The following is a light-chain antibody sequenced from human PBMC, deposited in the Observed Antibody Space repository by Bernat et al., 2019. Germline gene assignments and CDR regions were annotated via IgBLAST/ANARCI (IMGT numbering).Light chain of an antibody. CDR3: SSYAVSYTWV. J-gene: IGLJ3*02. CDR1: SSDVGGYNS. Sequence: QSALTQPPSASGSPGQSVTISCTGSSSDVGGYNSVSWYQQHPGKAPKLMIYEVSKRPSGVPDRFSGSKSGNTASLTVSGLQAEDEADYYCSSYAVSYTWVFGGGTKLTVL. CDR2: EVS. V-gene: IGLV2-8*01.